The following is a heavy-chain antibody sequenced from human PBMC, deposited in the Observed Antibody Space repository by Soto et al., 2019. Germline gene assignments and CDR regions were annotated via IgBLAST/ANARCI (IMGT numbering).Heavy chain of an antibody. CDR1: GYSFTDYH. CDR2: INPKSGGT. Sequence: ASVKVSCKASGYSFTDYHIHWVRQAPGQGLEWLGRINPKSGGTSTAQKFQGWVTMTTDTSISTASMELTRLTSDDTAIYYCARGDSTDCSNGVCSFFYNHDMDVWGQGTTVTGSS. J-gene: IGHJ6*02. CDR3: ARGDSTDCSNGVCSFFYNHDMDV. D-gene: IGHD2-8*01. V-gene: IGHV1-2*04.